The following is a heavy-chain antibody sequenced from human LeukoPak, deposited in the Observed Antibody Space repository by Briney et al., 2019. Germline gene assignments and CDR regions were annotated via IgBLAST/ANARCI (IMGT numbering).Heavy chain of an antibody. CDR2: IYHSGDT. J-gene: IGHJ6*03. CDR1: GYSITSGYY. CDR3: ARRYYYYYMDV. V-gene: IGHV4-38-2*02. Sequence: SETLSLTCNVSGYSITSGYYWGWIRQPPGKGLEWIGSIYHSGDTYYNPSLKSRVTISVDTSKNQFSLKLRSVTAADTAVYYCARRYYYYYMDVWGKGTTVTISS.